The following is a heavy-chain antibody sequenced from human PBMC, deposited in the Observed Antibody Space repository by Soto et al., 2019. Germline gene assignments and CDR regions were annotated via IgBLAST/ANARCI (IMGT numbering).Heavy chain of an antibody. CDR3: ARAVTWGLDV. V-gene: IGHV3-48*02. Sequence: EVQLVESGGGLVQPGGSLRLSCAASGFTFSLYSMSWVRQAPGKGLEWVSYISRSSTGIHYADSVKGRFTISRDDATTSMHLQMNRLRDGATAVYYCARAVTWGLDVWGQGTTVSISS. J-gene: IGHJ6*02. CDR1: GFTFSLYS. CDR2: ISRSSTGI. D-gene: IGHD3-10*01.